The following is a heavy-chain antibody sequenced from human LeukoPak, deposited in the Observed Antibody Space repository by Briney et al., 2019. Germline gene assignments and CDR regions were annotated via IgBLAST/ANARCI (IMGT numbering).Heavy chain of an antibody. CDR3: ARDSDYDSGSYYNTL. D-gene: IGHD3-10*01. V-gene: IGHV1-69*13. Sequence: SVKVSCTASGGTFSSYAISWVRQAPGQGLEWMGGIIPIFGTANYAQKFQGRVTITADESTSTAYMELSSLRSEDTAVYYCARDSDYDSGSYYNTLWGQGTLVTVSS. J-gene: IGHJ4*02. CDR1: GGTFSSYA. CDR2: IIPIFGTA.